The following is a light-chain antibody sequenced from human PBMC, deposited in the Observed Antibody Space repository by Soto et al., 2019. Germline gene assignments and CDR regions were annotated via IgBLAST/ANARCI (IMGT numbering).Light chain of an antibody. CDR1: QGGSSSY. CDR3: QPYSIWRT. J-gene: IGKJ1*01. V-gene: IGKV3-15*01. Sequence: EIVLTQSPGTLSLFSGQRDTLSCRASQGGSSSYLAWYQQKPGQDPRILIYGESTRATGIQARFSGSGSGTEFTLTISSLQSEDFAVYYCQPYSIWRTLGTGHKVDIK. CDR2: GES.